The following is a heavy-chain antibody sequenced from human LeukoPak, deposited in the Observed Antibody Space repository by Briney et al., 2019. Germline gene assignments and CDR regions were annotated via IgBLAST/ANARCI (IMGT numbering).Heavy chain of an antibody. J-gene: IGHJ4*02. CDR2: INHSGST. Sequence: PSETLSLTCAVYGGSFSGYYWSWIRQPPGKGLEWIGEINHSGSTNYNPSLKSRVTISVDTSKNQFSLKLSSVTAADTAVYYCARPKSGRGGFDYWGQGTLVTVSS. V-gene: IGHV4-34*01. CDR1: GGSFSGYY. CDR3: ARPKSGRGGFDY.